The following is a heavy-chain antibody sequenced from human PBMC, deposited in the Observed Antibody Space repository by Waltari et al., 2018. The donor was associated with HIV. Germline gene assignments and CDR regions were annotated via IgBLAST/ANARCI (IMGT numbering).Heavy chain of an antibody. J-gene: IGHJ4*02. Sequence: QVPLVESGGGGVQPGRSLRLSCTASGFTFRSYGLHGVRQAPGKGLELVAVIWYDGSNKYYAYSVKGRFTISRDNSKNTLYLQMNSLRAEDTAVYYCAREDLLYCGGDCYPGDYWGQGTLVTVSS. CDR1: GFTFRSYG. CDR3: AREDLLYCGGDCYPGDY. V-gene: IGHV3-33*01. CDR2: IWYDGSNK. D-gene: IGHD2-21*02.